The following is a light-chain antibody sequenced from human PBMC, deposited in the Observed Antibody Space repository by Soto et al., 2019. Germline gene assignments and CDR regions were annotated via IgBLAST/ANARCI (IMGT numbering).Light chain of an antibody. J-gene: IGKJ1*01. CDR1: QGISRY. V-gene: IGKV1-8*01. CDR3: QQYYSYPRT. Sequence: IRMTQSPSSLSASTGSRVTINCLASQGISRYLAWYQQKPGKAPKLLIYAASTLQSGVPSRFSGSGSGTDFTLTISCLQSEDFATYYCQQYYSYPRTFGQGTKVDI. CDR2: AAS.